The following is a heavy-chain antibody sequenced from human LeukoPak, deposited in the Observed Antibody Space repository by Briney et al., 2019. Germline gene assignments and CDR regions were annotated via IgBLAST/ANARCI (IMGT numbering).Heavy chain of an antibody. J-gene: IGHJ4*02. V-gene: IGHV3-48*01. Sequence: GGSLRLSCAASGFTFSSYSMNGVRQAPGKGLEGVSYISSSSSTIYYADSVKGRFTITRDNAKNSLYLQMNSLRAEDTAVYYCARDGGDSSGYWFDYWGQGTLVTVSS. CDR2: ISSSSSTI. CDR3: ARDGGDSSGYWFDY. CDR1: GFTFSSYS. D-gene: IGHD3-22*01.